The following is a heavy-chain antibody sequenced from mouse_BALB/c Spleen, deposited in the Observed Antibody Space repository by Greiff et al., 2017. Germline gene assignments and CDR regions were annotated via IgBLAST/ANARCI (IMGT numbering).Heavy chain of an antibody. J-gene: IGHJ4*01. CDR2: INPSNGGT. CDR3: TRVGGYRYDEGYYAMDY. D-gene: IGHD2-14*01. CDR1: GYTFTSYY. V-gene: IGHV1S81*02. Sequence: VHLVESGAELVKPGASVKLSCKASGYTFTSYYMYWVKQRPGQGLEWIGEINPSNGGTNFNEKFKSKATLTVDKSSSTAYMQLSSLTSEDSAVYYCTRVGGYRYDEGYYAMDYWGQGTSVTVSS.